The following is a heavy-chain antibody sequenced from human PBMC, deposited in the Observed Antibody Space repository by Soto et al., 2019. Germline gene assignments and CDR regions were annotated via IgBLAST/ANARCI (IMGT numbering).Heavy chain of an antibody. D-gene: IGHD3-9*01. J-gene: IGHJ4*02. Sequence: SETLSLTCTVSGGSISSSSYYWGWIRQPPGKGLEWIGSIYYSGSTYYNPSLKSRVTISVDTSKNQFSLKLSSVTAADTAVYYCARLIDAFDRLYLDYWGQGTLVTVSS. V-gene: IGHV4-39*01. CDR1: GGSISSSSYY. CDR3: ARLIDAFDRLYLDY. CDR2: IYYSGST.